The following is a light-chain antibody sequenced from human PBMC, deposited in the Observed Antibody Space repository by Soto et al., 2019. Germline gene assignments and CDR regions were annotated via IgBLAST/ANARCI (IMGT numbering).Light chain of an antibody. CDR2: YAS. J-gene: IGKJ1*01. CDR1: QSVSTT. CDR3: QQYKDWPPT. Sequence: EIVMTQSPATLSVSPGERATLSCRASQSVSTTVAWYQQKSGQTPRLLIYYASTRATGVPARFSGSGSGTDFTLTITSLQSEDFGVYSCQQYKDWPPTFGQGTKVDI. V-gene: IGKV3-15*01.